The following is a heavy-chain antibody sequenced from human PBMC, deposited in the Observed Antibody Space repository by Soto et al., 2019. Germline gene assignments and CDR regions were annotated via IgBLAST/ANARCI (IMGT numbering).Heavy chain of an antibody. V-gene: IGHV1-3*01. CDR2: INGGNGNT. Sequence: ASLKVSCKASGYTLTIYVMQWVRQAPGQRLEWMGWINGGNGNTKYSQKFQGRVTITRDTSASTAYMELSSLRSEDTAVYYCARAPYXYDSSGYSDYWGQGTLVTVSS. CDR1: GYTLTIYV. D-gene: IGHD3-22*01. J-gene: IGHJ4*02. CDR3: ARAPYXYDSSGYSDY.